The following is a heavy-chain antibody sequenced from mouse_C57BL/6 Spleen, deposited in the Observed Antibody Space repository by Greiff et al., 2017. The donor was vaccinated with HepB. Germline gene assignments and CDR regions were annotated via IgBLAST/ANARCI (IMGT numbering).Heavy chain of an antibody. CDR3: ARSGYDYDDYAMDY. CDR1: GYTFTDYY. D-gene: IGHD2-4*01. Sequence: VQLQQSGPELVKPGASVKISCKASGYTFTDYYMNWVKQCHGKSLEWIGDINPNNGGTSYNQKFKGKATLTVDKSSSTAYMELRSLTSEDSAVYYCARSGYDYDDYAMDYWGQGTSVTVSS. V-gene: IGHV1-26*01. CDR2: INPNNGGT. J-gene: IGHJ4*01.